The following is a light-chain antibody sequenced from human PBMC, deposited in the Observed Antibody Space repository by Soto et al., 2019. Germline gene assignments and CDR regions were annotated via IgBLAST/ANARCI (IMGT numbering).Light chain of an antibody. CDR1: QGISNY. V-gene: IGKV1-27*01. Sequence: DIQMTQSPSSLSASVGDRVTITCRASQGISNYLAWYQQKPGKIPELLIYDASTLQSGVPSRFSGSGSGTEFTPTISSLQPEDVATYYCQKFNSAPPWTFGQGTKVEIK. CDR3: QKFNSAPPWT. J-gene: IGKJ1*01. CDR2: DAS.